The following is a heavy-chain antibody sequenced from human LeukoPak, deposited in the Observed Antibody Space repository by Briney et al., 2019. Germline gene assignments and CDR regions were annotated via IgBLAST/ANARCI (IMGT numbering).Heavy chain of an antibody. CDR2: VWFDGSNK. CDR3: AREYGSVLGDY. D-gene: IGHD3-10*01. CDR1: GFTFSSNG. J-gene: IGHJ4*02. Sequence: GGSLRLSCAASGFTFSSNGMHWVRQAPGKGLEWVAVVWFDGSNKYYADSVKGRFTISRDNSKNTLYLQMNSLRAEDTAVYYWAREYGSVLGDYWGQGTLVTVSS. V-gene: IGHV3-33*01.